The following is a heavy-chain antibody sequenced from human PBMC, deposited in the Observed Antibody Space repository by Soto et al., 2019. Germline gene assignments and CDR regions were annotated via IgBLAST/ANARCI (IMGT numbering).Heavy chain of an antibody. CDR1: GFTFSDYY. D-gene: IGHD6-6*01. V-gene: IGHV3-11*01. CDR3: GTAEIEDISASDCYYYGMDV. CDR2: ISSSGSTI. Sequence: QVQLVESGGGLVKPGGSLRLSCAASGFTFSDYYMSWIRQAPGKGLAWVSYISSSGSTIYYADSVKGRFTISRDNAKNSLSLQMNSLRAEDAVVYYCGTAEIEDISASDCYYYGMDVWGQGTTVTVSS. J-gene: IGHJ6*02.